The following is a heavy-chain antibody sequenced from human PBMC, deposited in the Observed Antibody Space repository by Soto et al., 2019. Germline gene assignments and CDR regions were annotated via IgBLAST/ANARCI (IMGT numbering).Heavy chain of an antibody. Sequence: ASVKVSCKASGYTFTSYDINWVRQATGQGLEWMGWMNPNSGNTGYAQKFQGRVTMTRNTSISTAYMELSSVTAADTAVYYCARRAGTTTVLFDYWGQGTLVTV. CDR2: MNPNSGNT. CDR3: ARRAGTTTVLFDY. D-gene: IGHD1-1*01. J-gene: IGHJ4*02. CDR1: GYTFTSYD. V-gene: IGHV1-8*01.